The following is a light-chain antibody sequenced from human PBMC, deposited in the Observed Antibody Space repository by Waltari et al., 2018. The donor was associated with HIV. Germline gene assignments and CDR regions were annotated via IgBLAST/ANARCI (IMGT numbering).Light chain of an antibody. Sequence: SSDLTQPPSVSVSPGQTARITCSGDAFPKQFAYWYQQKTGQAPVLVINRDTERPSGIPERCSGASAGTTVTLTISGVQSEDEADYYCQSSDTSASFMIFGGGTRLTVL. V-gene: IGLV3-25*03. CDR2: RDT. CDR3: QSSDTSASFMI. J-gene: IGLJ2*01. CDR1: AFPKQF.